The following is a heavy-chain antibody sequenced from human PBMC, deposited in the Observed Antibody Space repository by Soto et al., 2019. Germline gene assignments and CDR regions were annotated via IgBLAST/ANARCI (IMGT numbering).Heavy chain of an antibody. CDR2: IWYDGSNK. CDR1: GFTFSSYG. Sequence: GGSLRLSCAASGFTFSSYGMHWVRQAPGKGLEWVAVIWYDGSNKYYADSVKGRFTISRDNSKNTLYLQMNSLRAEDTAVYYCARAGYSGSYYPLGYWGQGTLVTVSS. D-gene: IGHD1-26*01. CDR3: ARAGYSGSYYPLGY. J-gene: IGHJ4*02. V-gene: IGHV3-33*01.